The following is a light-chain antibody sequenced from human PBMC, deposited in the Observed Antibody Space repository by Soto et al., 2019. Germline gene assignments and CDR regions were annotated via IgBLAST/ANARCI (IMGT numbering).Light chain of an antibody. CDR2: DVN. Sequence: QSALTXPASVSGSPGQSITISCTGTSSDVGGYDYVSWYQQHPGKAPQLMIYDVNNRPSGVSNRFSGSKSGNTASLTISGLQAEDEADYYCSSYTSSSTLVFGTGTKVTVL. J-gene: IGLJ1*01. CDR1: SSDVGGYDY. CDR3: SSYTSSSTLV. V-gene: IGLV2-14*01.